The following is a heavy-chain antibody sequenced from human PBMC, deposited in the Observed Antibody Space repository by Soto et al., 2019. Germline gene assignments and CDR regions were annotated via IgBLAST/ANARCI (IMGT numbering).Heavy chain of an antibody. D-gene: IGHD4-17*01. J-gene: IGHJ4*02. V-gene: IGHV4-30-4*01. CDR3: ARFTVTQDFDY. CDR1: GGSISSGDYY. Sequence: SETLSLTCTVSGGSISSGDYYWSWIRQPPGKGLEWIGYTYYSGSTYYNPSLKSRVTMSVDTSKNQFSLKLSSVTAADTAVYYCARFTVTQDFDYWGQGTLVTVSS. CDR2: TYYSGST.